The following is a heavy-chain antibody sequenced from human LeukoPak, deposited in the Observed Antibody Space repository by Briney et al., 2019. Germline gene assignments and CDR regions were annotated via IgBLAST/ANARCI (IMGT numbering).Heavy chain of an antibody. CDR1: GFTFSSYA. CDR2: ISYDGTNK. V-gene: IGHV3-30*07. CDR3: AKMKGHPLPKYYMDV. J-gene: IGHJ6*01. Sequence: GGSLRLSCAASGFTFSSYALHWVRQAPGKGLEWVAVISYDGTNKYHADSVKGRFTISRDNSKNTLYLEMNSLRAEDTAIYYCAKMKGHPLPKYYMDVWGQGTTVTVSS. D-gene: IGHD1-26*01.